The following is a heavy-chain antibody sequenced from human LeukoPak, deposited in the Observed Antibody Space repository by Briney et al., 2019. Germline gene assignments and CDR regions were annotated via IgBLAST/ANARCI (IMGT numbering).Heavy chain of an antibody. Sequence: PGESLRISCKGSGYSFTSYWIGWVRQMPGKGLEWMGIIYPGDSDTRYSPSFQGQVTISADKSISTAYLQWSSLKASDTAMYYCARPDGGWGLERRYHDAFDIWGQGTMVTVSS. D-gene: IGHD1-1*01. CDR1: GYSFTSYW. V-gene: IGHV5-51*01. J-gene: IGHJ3*02. CDR3: ARPDGGWGLERRYHDAFDI. CDR2: IYPGDSDT.